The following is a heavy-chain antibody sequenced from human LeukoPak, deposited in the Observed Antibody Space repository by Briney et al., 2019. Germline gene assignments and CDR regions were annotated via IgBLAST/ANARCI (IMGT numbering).Heavy chain of an antibody. J-gene: IGHJ4*02. CDR2: IYHSGST. CDR3: ARDRRYYDSSGYYYLFDY. D-gene: IGHD3-22*01. CDR1: GGSISSGGYS. Sequence: RTSETLSLTCAVSGGSISSGGYSWSWIRQPPGKGLEWIGYIYHSGSTNYNPSLKSRVTISVDKSKNQFSLKLSSVTAADTAVYYCARDRRYYDSSGYYYLFDYWGQGTLVTVSS. V-gene: IGHV4-30-2*01.